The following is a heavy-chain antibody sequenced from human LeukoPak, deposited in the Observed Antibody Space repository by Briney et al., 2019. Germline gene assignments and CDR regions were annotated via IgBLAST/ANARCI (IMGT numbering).Heavy chain of an antibody. CDR2: ISYSGST. Sequence: KTSETLSLTCTVSSDSISTYYWSWIRQPPGKGLEWLGYISYSGSTNYNPSLKSPVTISLDTSKNQFSLKLSSVTAADTAVYYCARSWSWPDAFDIWGRGTMVTVSS. V-gene: IGHV4-59*01. J-gene: IGHJ3*02. CDR1: SDSISTYY. D-gene: IGHD3-10*01. CDR3: ARSWSWPDAFDI.